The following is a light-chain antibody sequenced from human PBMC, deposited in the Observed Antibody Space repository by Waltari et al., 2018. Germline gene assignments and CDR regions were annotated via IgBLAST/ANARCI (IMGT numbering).Light chain of an antibody. CDR1: QDIRDY. V-gene: IGKV1-16*01. J-gene: IGKJ4*01. Sequence: DIQMTQAPSSLSASIGDRLPITCRASQDIRDYLVWFQQRPGKAPKSLIYAASNLQGGIPSRFSGRGSGTDFTLTISSLQPEDFATYYCQQYKTYPHRFGGGTKVEIK. CDR2: AAS. CDR3: QQYKTYPHR.